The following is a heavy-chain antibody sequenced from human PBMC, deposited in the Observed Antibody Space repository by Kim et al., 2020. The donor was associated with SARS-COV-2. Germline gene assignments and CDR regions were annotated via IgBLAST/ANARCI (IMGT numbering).Heavy chain of an antibody. Sequence: SETLSLTCAVYGGSFSGYYWSWIRQPPGKGLEWIGEINHSGSTNYNPSLKSRVTISVDTSKNQFSLKLSSVTAADTAVYYCARGASSYYDSSGYYYFDYWGQGTLVTVSS. CDR2: INHSGST. D-gene: IGHD3-22*01. CDR1: GGSFSGYY. V-gene: IGHV4-34*01. J-gene: IGHJ4*02. CDR3: ARGASSYYDSSGYYYFDY.